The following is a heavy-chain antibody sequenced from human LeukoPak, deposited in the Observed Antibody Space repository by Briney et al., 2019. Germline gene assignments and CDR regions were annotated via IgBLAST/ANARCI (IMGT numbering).Heavy chain of an antibody. CDR1: GFTVSSNY. V-gene: IGHV3-53*01. CDR3: ARVPVASWIQLDS. CDR2: IYSGGST. J-gene: IGHJ4*02. D-gene: IGHD6-13*01. Sequence: GGSLRLSCAASGFTVSSNYMSWVRRAPGKGLEWVSIIYSGGSTYFADSVKGRFTISRDNSKNTLYLQMNSLRAEDTALYYCARVPVASWIQLDSWGQGTLVTVSS.